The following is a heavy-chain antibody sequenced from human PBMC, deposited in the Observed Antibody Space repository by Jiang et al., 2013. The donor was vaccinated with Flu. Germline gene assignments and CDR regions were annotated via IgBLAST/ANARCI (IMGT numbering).Heavy chain of an antibody. J-gene: IGHJ3*02. CDR3: ARSLGGSHDAFNI. V-gene: IGHV5-51*01. CDR2: IYPGDSDS. D-gene: IGHD1-26*01. CDR1: GYSFTNYW. Sequence: GAEVKKPGESLKISCKGSGYSFTNYWIGWVRQMPGKGLEWMGIIYPGDSDSRFSPSQGQVTISADKSINTAYLQWSSLKASDTAMYYCARSLGGSHDAFNIWGPGTMVTVSS.